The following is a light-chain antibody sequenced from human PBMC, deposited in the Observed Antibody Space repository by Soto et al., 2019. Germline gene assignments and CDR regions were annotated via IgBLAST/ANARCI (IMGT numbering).Light chain of an antibody. J-gene: IGLJ2*01. CDR2: GND. Sequence: QSVLRQPPSVSGAPGQKVTISCSGDNSNIGAGYDVHWYQQFPGTAPKLLIYGNDVRPSGVPDRFSGSKSGTSASLAITGLQTEDEADYYCQSYDRSLSGSVIFGGGTQLTVL. CDR1: NSNIGAGYD. CDR3: QSYDRSLSGSVI. V-gene: IGLV1-40*01.